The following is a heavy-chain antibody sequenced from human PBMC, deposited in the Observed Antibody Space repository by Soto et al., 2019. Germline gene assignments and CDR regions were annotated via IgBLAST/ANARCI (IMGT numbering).Heavy chain of an antibody. CDR3: ARSTAVLTGYHFDY. V-gene: IGHV4-31*03. D-gene: IGHD3-9*01. CDR1: GDSISSGGYY. Sequence: SSETLSLTCTVSGDSISSGGYYWNWIRQHPGKGLEWIGYIYYSGSTYYNPSLKSRLTMSVDTSKNQFSLKLSSVTAADTAVYYCARSTAVLTGYHFDYWGPEPWSPSPQ. J-gene: IGHJ4*01. CDR2: IYYSGST.